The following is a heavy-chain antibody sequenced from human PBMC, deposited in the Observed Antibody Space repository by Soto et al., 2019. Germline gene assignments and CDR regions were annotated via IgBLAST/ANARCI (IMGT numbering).Heavy chain of an antibody. V-gene: IGHV4-30-4*01. D-gene: IGHD4-17*01. CDR1: GGSISSGDYY. J-gene: IGHJ4*02. CDR3: ARKYGDFNVVYFDY. Sequence: SQTLPLTCTVSGGSISSGDYYWSWIRQPPGKGLEWIGYIYYSGSTYYNPSLKSRVTISVDTSKNQFSLKLSSVTAADTAVYYCARKYGDFNVVYFDYWGQGTLVTVSS. CDR2: IYYSGST.